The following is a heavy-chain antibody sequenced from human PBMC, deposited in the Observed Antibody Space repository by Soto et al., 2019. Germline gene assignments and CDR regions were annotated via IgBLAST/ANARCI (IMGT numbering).Heavy chain of an antibody. CDR3: AIDRGFGELIK. D-gene: IGHD3-10*01. Sequence: WTWIRRHPGKGLEWIGYIYYSGNTYYTPSLRSRITISVDTSKNQFALKLSSVTAADTAVYYCAIDRGFGELIKWGQGTLVTVSS. J-gene: IGHJ4*02. V-gene: IGHV4-31*02. CDR2: IYYSGNT.